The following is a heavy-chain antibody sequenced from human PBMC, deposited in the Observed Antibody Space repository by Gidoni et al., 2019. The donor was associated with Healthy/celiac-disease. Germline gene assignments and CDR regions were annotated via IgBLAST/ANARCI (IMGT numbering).Heavy chain of an antibody. CDR1: GFPLSTSGGG. V-gene: IGHV2-5*02. Sequence: QITLKESGPTLAKPTQTLTLTCTYSGFPLSTSGGGVGWSRQPPGKALEWLALIYWDDDKRYSPSLKSRLTITKDTSKNQVVLTMTNMDPVDTATYYCAHRPSPTICGDYWYFDLWGRGTLVTVSS. J-gene: IGHJ2*01. CDR2: IYWDDDK. D-gene: IGHD2-21*01. CDR3: AHRPSPTICGDYWYFDL.